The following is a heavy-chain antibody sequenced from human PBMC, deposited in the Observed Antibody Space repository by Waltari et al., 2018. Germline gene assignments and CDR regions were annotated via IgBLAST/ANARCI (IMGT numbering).Heavy chain of an antibody. Sequence: EVQLVESGGGLVQPGGSLRLSCAASGFTFGSYWMHGVRQAPGKGLVWVSRCTIEGSSTTYADSVKGRFTISRDNARNTLYLQMNSLRAEDTAVYYCARDGHGTVDFDLWGQGTVVTVSS. J-gene: IGHJ4*02. CDR1: GFTFGSYW. CDR2: CTIEGSST. CDR3: ARDGHGTVDFDL. V-gene: IGHV3-74*01.